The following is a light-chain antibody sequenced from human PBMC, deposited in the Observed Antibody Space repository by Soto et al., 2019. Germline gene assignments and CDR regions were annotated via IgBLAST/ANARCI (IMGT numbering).Light chain of an antibody. Sequence: EIVLTHSPGTLSLSPGERATLSCRASLTISDNYLAWYQQKAGQAPRLVIYDASNRATGIPARFSGSGSGTDFTLTISSLEPEDFAVYYCQQRSNWPLTFGGGTKVDIK. J-gene: IGKJ4*01. CDR1: LTISDNY. V-gene: IGKV3-11*01. CDR2: DAS. CDR3: QQRSNWPLT.